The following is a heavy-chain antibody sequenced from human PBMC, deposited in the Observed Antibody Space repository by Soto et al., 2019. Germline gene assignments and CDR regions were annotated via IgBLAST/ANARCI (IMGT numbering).Heavy chain of an antibody. J-gene: IGHJ4*02. CDR1: GDSISTFY. Sequence: SETLSLTCTVSGDSISTFYWGWMRQSPGKELEWIGYVYYTGSTNYNPSLKSRVTISVDRSKNQFSLKLTSANAADTAVYYCARGRTVRNYADDSSDYFYFFYYWGQGTQVPVAS. CDR2: VYYTGST. CDR3: ARGRTVRNYADDSSDYFYFFYY. D-gene: IGHD3-22*01. V-gene: IGHV4-59*01.